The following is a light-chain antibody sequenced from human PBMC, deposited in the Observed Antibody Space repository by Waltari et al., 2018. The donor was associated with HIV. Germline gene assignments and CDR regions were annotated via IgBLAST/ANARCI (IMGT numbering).Light chain of an antibody. V-gene: IGLV8-61*01. J-gene: IGLJ3*02. Sequence: QTVVTQEPSFSVSPGGTVTLTCGLSSGSVSPTYSPSWYQQTPGQAPRTLIYSTNTRSSGVPDRFSGSILGNKAALTITGAQADDESDYYCVLYMGSGISVFGGGTKLTVL. CDR1: SGSVSPTYS. CDR2: STN. CDR3: VLYMGSGISV.